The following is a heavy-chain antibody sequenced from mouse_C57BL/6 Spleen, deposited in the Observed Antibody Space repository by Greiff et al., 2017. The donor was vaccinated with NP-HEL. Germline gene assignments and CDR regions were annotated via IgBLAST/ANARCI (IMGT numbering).Heavy chain of an antibody. CDR3: ARRITTVARYFDY. J-gene: IGHJ2*01. V-gene: IGHV1-61*01. CDR1: GYTFTSYW. CDR2: IYPSDSET. Sequence: QVQLQQPGAELVRPESSVKLSCKASGYTFTSYWMDWVKQRPGQGLEWIGNIYPSDSETHYNQKFKDKATLTVDKSSSTAYMQLSSLTSEDSAVYYCARRITTVARYFDYWGQGTTLTVSS. D-gene: IGHD1-1*01.